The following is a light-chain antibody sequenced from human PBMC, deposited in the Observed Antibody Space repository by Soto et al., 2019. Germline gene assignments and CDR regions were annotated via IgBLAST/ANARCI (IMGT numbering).Light chain of an antibody. J-gene: IGLJ2*01. Sequence: QSALTQPASVSGSAGQSITISCSGTMCDVGAYNLVSWYQQHPGTAPKLIIYEVAKRPSGVSARFSGSQSGDTASLTISGLQAADEAYYYCCSRLFGGGTKLTVL. CDR1: MCDVGAYNL. CDR2: EVA. CDR3: CSRL. V-gene: IGLV2-23*02.